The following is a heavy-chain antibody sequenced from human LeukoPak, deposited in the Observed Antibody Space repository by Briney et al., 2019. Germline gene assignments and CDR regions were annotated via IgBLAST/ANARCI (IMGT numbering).Heavy chain of an antibody. D-gene: IGHD3-10*01. CDR3: AKDEYYGSGTFPDY. J-gene: IGHJ4*02. CDR1: GFTFRSYG. Sequence: GTSLRLSCAASGFTFRSYGMNWVRQAPGKGLEWVAVISYDGTNKFYVDSLRGRFTISRDNSKNTLYLQMDSLRAEDTAVYYCAKDEYYGSGTFPDYWGQGTLVTVSS. CDR2: ISYDGTNK. V-gene: IGHV3-30*18.